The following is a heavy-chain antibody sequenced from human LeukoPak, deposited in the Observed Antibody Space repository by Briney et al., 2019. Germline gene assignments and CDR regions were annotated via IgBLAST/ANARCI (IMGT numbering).Heavy chain of an antibody. CDR3: ARVDAGAWSFDY. Sequence: GGSLRLSCAASGFSVSINYMSWVRQAPGKGLEWVSVIYSGGSTYYADSVKGRFTISRDNSKNTLYLQMNSLRAEDTAVYYCARVDAGAWSFDYWGQGTLVTVSS. J-gene: IGHJ4*02. CDR2: IYSGGST. V-gene: IGHV3-66*01. CDR1: GFSVSINY. D-gene: IGHD2-8*01.